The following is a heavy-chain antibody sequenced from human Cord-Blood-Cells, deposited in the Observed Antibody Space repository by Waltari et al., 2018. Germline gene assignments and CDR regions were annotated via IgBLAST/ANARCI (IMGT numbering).Heavy chain of an antibody. CDR1: GFTFGDYA. CDR2: IRSKAYGGTT. CDR3: TSEIEPLGGSYQGFDY. D-gene: IGHD1-26*01. V-gene: IGHV3-49*03. J-gene: IGHJ4*02. Sequence: EVQLVESGGGLVQPGRSLRLSCTASGFTFGDYAMRWFRQAPGKGLEWVGFIRSKAYGGTTEYAASVKGRFTISRDDSKSIAYLQMNSLKTEDTAVYYCTSEIEPLGGSYQGFDYWGQGTLVTVSS.